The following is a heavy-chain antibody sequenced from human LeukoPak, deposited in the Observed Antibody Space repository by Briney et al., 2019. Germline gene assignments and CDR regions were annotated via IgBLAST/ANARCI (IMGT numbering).Heavy chain of an antibody. Sequence: ASVKVSCKASGGTFSSYAISWVRQAPRQGLEWMGRIIPILGIANYAQKFQGRVTITADKSTSTAYMELSSLRSEDTAVYYCALIVVVPAAILPQVDYWGQGTLVTVSS. CDR3: ALIVVVPAAILPQVDY. V-gene: IGHV1-69*04. CDR2: IIPILGIA. J-gene: IGHJ4*02. CDR1: GGTFSSYA. D-gene: IGHD2-2*01.